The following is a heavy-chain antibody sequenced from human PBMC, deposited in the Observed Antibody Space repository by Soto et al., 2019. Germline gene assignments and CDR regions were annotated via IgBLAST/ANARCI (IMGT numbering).Heavy chain of an antibody. CDR1: GGXFSSYA. Sequence: QVQLVQSGAEVKKPGSSVKVSCXXSGGXFSSYAISWXXQAPGQGLEWMGGIIPIFGTANYAQKFQGRVTITADESTSTAYMELSSLRSEDTAXXXXXXXXXXXXXFQHWGQGTLVTVSS. V-gene: IGHV1-69*12. CDR2: IIPIFGTA. J-gene: IGHJ1*01. CDR3: XXXXXXXXXFQH.